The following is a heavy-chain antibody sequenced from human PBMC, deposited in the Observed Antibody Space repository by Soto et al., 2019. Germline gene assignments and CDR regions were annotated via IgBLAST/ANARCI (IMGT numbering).Heavy chain of an antibody. Sequence: GASVKVSCKASGYTFTSYYMHWVRQAPGQGLEWMGIINPSGGSTSYAQKFQGRVTMTRDTSTSTVYMELSSLRSEDTAVYYCARIAGGDHFFGGYYGERSYYFDYWGQGTLVTVSS. D-gene: IGHD3-22*01. CDR2: INPSGGST. CDR3: ARIAGGDHFFGGYYGERSYYFDY. CDR1: GYTFTSYY. V-gene: IGHV1-46*01. J-gene: IGHJ4*02.